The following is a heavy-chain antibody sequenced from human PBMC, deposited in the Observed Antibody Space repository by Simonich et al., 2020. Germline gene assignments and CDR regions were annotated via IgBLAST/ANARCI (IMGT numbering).Heavy chain of an antibody. CDR2: LNPNSGNK. J-gene: IGHJ4*02. Sequence: QVQLVQSGAEVKLPGASGKVSCKASGYTFTCYDIDWVRQATGQGLEWMGWLNPNSGNKGYAQKFQGRVTNTRNTSISTAYMELSSLRAEDTAVYYCARGRGGMSRGYVDYWGQGTLVTVSS. D-gene: IGHD2-15*01. V-gene: IGHV1-8*03. CDR3: ARGRGGMSRGYVDY. CDR1: GYTFTCYD.